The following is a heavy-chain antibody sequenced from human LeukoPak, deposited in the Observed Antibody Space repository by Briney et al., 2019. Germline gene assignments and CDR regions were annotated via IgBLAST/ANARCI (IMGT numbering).Heavy chain of an antibody. CDR1: GGSISSSSYY. J-gene: IGHJ4*02. D-gene: IGHD1-26*01. Sequence: SETLSLTCAVSGGSISSSSYYWGWIRQPPGKGLEWIGNIYYSGNTNYNPSLKSRVTISVDRSKNQFSLKLRSVIAADTAVYYCARVGWELLGPFDHWGQGTLVTVSS. V-gene: IGHV4-39*07. CDR3: ARVGWELLGPFDH. CDR2: IYYSGNT.